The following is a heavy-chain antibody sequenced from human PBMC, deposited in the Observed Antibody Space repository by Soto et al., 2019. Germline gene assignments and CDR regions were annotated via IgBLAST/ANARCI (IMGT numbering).Heavy chain of an antibody. D-gene: IGHD3-22*01. CDR3: ARAYYYDSSGYYYD. V-gene: IGHV4-4*02. J-gene: IGHJ4*02. CDR1: GGSISSSNW. Sequence: PSETLSLTCAVSGGSISSSNWWSWVRQPPGKGLEWIGEIYHSGSTNYNPSLKSRVTISVDKSKNQFSLKLSSVTAADTAVYYCARAYYYDSSGYYYDWGQGTLVTVSS. CDR2: IYHSGST.